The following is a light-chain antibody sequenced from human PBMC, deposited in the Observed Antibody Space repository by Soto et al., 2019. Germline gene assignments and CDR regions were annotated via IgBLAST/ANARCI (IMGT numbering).Light chain of an antibody. J-gene: IGKJ1*01. CDR1: RSLQTW. V-gene: IGKV1-5*03. Sequence: IQMTQSPSTLSAAVGDRVTITCRASRSLQTWLDWYQQKQGQAPKILMYQATSLQLGVPSRFSGSGSGTEFTLASSSLQPDAVSTYYCQQYTCLWTFGPGTKVEI. CDR2: QAT. CDR3: QQYTCLWT.